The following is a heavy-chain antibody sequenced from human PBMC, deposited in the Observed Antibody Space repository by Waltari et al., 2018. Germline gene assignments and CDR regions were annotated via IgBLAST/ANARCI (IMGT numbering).Heavy chain of an antibody. CDR3: AREKSAYYYDSSGTGGWFDP. J-gene: IGHJ5*02. Sequence: QVQLQESGPGLVKPSQTLSLTCTVSGGSISSGGYYWSWIRPHPGKGLEWIGYIYHSGSTYYNPSLKSRVTISVDRSKNQFSLKLSSVTAADTAVYYCAREKSAYYYDSSGTGGWFDPWGQGTLVTVSS. D-gene: IGHD3-22*01. CDR2: IYHSGST. V-gene: IGHV4-31*03. CDR1: GGSISSGGYY.